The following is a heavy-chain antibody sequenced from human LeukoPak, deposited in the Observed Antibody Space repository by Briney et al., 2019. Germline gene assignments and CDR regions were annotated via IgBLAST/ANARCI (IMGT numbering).Heavy chain of an antibody. V-gene: IGHV4-4*07. CDR1: GGSISSYY. D-gene: IGHD3-9*01. Sequence: KPSETLSLTCTVSGGSISSYYWSWIRQPAGKGLEWIGRIYTGGSTNYNPSLKSRVTMSVDTSKNQFSLKLSSVTAADTAVYYCARTAYYDILTGYPRGFDPWGQGTLVTVSS. CDR3: ARTAYYDILTGYPRGFDP. J-gene: IGHJ5*02. CDR2: IYTGGST.